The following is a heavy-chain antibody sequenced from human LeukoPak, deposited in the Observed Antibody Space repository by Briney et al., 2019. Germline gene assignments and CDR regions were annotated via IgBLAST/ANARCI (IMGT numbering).Heavy chain of an antibody. D-gene: IGHD2-2*01. CDR2: ISGSGGST. Sequence: GGSLRLSCAASGFTFSTHAMSWARQAPGKGLEWVSTISGSGGSTYYADSVKGRFTISRDNSKNTLYLRMNSLRADDTAVYYCARDATGCSTISYYWSYWGQGTLVTVSS. CDR3: ARDATGCSTISYYWSY. J-gene: IGHJ4*02. V-gene: IGHV3-23*01. CDR1: GFTFSTHA.